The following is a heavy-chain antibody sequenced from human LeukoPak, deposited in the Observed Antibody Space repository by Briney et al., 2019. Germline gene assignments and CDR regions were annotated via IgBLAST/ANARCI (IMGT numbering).Heavy chain of an antibody. CDR1: GFTVSSYS. CDR2: ISYEGSNK. CDR3: AELGITMIGGV. Sequence: GGSLSLSCAASGFTVSSYSIHWVRQAAGKWLEWAAFISYEGSNKYYADSVKGRLTISRDNAKNSLYLQMNRLRAEETAVYYCAELGITMIGGVWGKGTTVTIYS. V-gene: IGHV3-30*07. D-gene: IGHD3-10*02. J-gene: IGHJ6*04.